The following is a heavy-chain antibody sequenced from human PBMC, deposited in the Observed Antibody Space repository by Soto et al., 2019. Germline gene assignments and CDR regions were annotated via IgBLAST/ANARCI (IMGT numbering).Heavy chain of an antibody. D-gene: IGHD2-15*01. V-gene: IGHV1-69*06. CDR1: GGTFSSYA. CDR2: IIPIFGTE. CDR3: ARDKFTGRYYYYLMDV. Sequence: QVQLVQSGAEVKKPVSSVKVSCKASGGTFSSYAISWVRQAPGQGLEWMGGIIPIFGTENYAQKFQGRVTITADKTTSTAYMELSSLRSEDTAVYYCARDKFTGRYYYYLMDVWGQGTTVTVSS. J-gene: IGHJ6*02.